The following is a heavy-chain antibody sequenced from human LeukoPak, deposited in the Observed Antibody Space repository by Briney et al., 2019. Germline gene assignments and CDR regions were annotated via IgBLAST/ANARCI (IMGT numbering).Heavy chain of an antibody. CDR1: GGSFSGYY. V-gene: IGHV4-34*01. J-gene: IGHJ4*02. D-gene: IGHD3-22*01. Sequence: SETLSLTCAVYGGSFSGYYWSWIRQPPGKGLEWIGEINHSGSTNYNPSLKSRVTISVDTSKNQFSLKLSSVTAADMAVYYCARGYWEDYYDSSGYTPLDYWGQGTLVTVSS. CDR2: INHSGST. CDR3: ARGYWEDYYDSSGYTPLDY.